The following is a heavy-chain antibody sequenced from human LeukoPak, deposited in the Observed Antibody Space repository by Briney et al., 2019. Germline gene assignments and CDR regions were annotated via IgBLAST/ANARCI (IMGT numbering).Heavy chain of an antibody. CDR3: AKDWGGYSSSSFDY. J-gene: IGHJ4*02. Sequence: PGGSLRLSCAASGFTFSSYAMSWVRQAPGEGLEWVSGISYSGGSTYYEDSVKGRFTIVRDNSENTVYLQMDSLRANDTAVYYCAKDWGGYSSSSFDYWGQGILVTVSS. CDR1: GFTFSSYA. V-gene: IGHV3-23*01. CDR2: ISYSGGST. D-gene: IGHD6-6*01.